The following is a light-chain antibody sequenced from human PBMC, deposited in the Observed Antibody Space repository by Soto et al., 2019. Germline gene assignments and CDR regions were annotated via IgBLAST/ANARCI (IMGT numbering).Light chain of an antibody. V-gene: IGLV4-69*01. CDR1: SGHSSYA. Sequence: QSVLTQSPSASASLGASVKLTCTLSSGHSSYAIVWHQQQPEKGPRYLMKVSSDGSHSKGDGIPDRFSGSSSGAERYLTISSLQSEDEADYYCQTWGTGFRVFGGGTKVTVL. CDR2: VSSDGSH. J-gene: IGLJ2*01. CDR3: QTWGTGFRV.